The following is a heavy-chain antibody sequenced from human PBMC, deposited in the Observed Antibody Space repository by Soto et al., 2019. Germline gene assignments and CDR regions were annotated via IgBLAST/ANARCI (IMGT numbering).Heavy chain of an antibody. CDR3: ARDLHPYGDAILIDY. CDR2: IVVGSGNT. D-gene: IGHD2-8*01. J-gene: IGHJ4*02. V-gene: IGHV1-58*02. CDR1: GFTFTSSA. Sequence: SVKVSCKASGFTFTSSAMQWVRQARGQRLERIGWIVVGSGNTNYAQKFQERVTITRDMSTSTAYMELSSLRSEDTAVYYCARDLHPYGDAILIDYWGQGTLVTVSS.